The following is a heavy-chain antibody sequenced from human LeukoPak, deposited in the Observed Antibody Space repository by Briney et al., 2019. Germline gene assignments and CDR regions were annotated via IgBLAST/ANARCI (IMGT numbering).Heavy chain of an antibody. CDR3: VRALRNCGGDCYSRTPFDY. J-gene: IGHJ4*02. D-gene: IGHD2-21*02. CDR2: ISGGGGRT. V-gene: IGHV3-23*01. CDR1: AFTFSSSP. Sequence: GGSLRLSCAASAFTFSSSPMSWVGQAPGKGVEWVSGISGGGGRTYYADSVKGRFTISRANSKNTLYLQMNCLSAEDTALYYCVRALRNCGGDCYSRTPFDYWGQGTLVTVSS.